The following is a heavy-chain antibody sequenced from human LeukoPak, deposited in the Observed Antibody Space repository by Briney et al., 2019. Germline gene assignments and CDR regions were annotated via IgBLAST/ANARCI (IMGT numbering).Heavy chain of an antibody. V-gene: IGHV3-21*01. J-gene: IGHJ4*02. CDR2: ISSSSSYI. Sequence: GGSLILSCAASGFTFSNYAMSWVRQVPGRGLEWVSSISSSSSYIYYADSVKGRFTISRDNAKNSLYLQMNSLRAEDTAVYYCARGEDYGTNSFDYWGQGTLVTVSS. CDR3: ARGEDYGTNSFDY. D-gene: IGHD4-17*01. CDR1: GFTFSNYA.